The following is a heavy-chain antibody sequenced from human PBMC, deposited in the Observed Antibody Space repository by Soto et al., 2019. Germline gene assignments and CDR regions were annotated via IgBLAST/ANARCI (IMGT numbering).Heavy chain of an antibody. CDR2: ISAYNGNT. V-gene: IGHV1-18*01. D-gene: IGHD6-19*01. J-gene: IGHJ4*02. Sequence: GASVKVSCKASGYTFTSYGISWVRQAPGQGLEWMGWISAYNGNTNYAQKLQGRVTMTTDTSTSTAYMELRSLRSDDTAVYYCARDRSSSGWYMGADFDYWGQGTLVTVSS. CDR3: ARDRSSSGWYMGADFDY. CDR1: GYTFTSYG.